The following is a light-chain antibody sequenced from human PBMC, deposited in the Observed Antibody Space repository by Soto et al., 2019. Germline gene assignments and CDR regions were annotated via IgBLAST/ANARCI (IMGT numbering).Light chain of an antibody. CDR1: QSVSGH. V-gene: IGKV3-11*01. CDR2: DAS. Sequence: EIVLTQSPATLSLSPGESATLSCRASQSVSGHLAWYRQKSGQAPRLLISDASNRATGIPARFSGGGSGTDFTLTISCLEPEDFAVYYGQQRSNWPSLTFGGGTKVEIK. J-gene: IGKJ4*01. CDR3: QQRSNWPSLT.